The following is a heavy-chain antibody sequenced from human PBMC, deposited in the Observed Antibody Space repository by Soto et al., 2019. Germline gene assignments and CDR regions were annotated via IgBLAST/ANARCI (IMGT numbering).Heavy chain of an antibody. CDR1: GFSFSSYA. D-gene: IGHD5-18*01. CDR2: LSDSGVSP. Sequence: GGSLRLSCAGSGFSFSSYAMSWVRQGPEKGLEWVSALSDSGVSPYYAASVKGRFTISRDNSKNMLYLQMDSLRVEDTALYYCAKMTSDSYGRNYGMDVWGQGSTVTVSS. V-gene: IGHV3-23*01. J-gene: IGHJ6*02. CDR3: AKMTSDSYGRNYGMDV.